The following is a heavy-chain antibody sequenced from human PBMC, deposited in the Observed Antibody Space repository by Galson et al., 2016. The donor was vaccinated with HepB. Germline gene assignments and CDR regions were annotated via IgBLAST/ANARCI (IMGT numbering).Heavy chain of an antibody. V-gene: IGHV1-46*01. J-gene: IGHJ5*02. Sequence: SVKISCKASGYTFTNYYIHWVRQAPGQGLEWVGDINPSGTSTSYAQKFQGRVTVSRDTSTSTVYMELSSLRSEDTAVYYCARDGSGLVGYCSSSSCAFDPWGQGTLVTVSS. CDR2: INPSGTST. CDR1: GYTFTNYY. CDR3: ARDGSGLVGYCSSSSCAFDP. D-gene: IGHD2-2*01.